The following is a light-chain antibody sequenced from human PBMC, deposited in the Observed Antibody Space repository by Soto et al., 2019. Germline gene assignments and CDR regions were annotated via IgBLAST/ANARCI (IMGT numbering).Light chain of an antibody. Sequence: EIVLTQSPATLSLSPGERATLSCRASQSVSSYLAWYQQKPGQAPRLLIYDASNRATGIPARFSGSGSGTDFTLTMSRLEPEDFAVYYCQQRSNWPWTFGEGTKLEIK. CDR2: DAS. CDR1: QSVSSY. CDR3: QQRSNWPWT. J-gene: IGKJ2*01. V-gene: IGKV3-11*01.